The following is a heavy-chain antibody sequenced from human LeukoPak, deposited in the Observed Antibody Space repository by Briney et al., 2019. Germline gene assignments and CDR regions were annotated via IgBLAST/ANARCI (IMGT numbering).Heavy chain of an antibody. D-gene: IGHD3-22*01. V-gene: IGHV4-34*01. CDR3: ARWRDYYDSSGYGSYYYYYGMDV. Sequence: PSETLSLTCAVYGGSFSGYYWSWIRQPPGKGLEWIGEINHSGSTNYNPSLKSRVTISVDTSKNQFSLKLSSVTAADTAVYYCARWRDYYDSSGYGSYYYYYGMDVWGQGTRSPSP. CDR2: INHSGST. J-gene: IGHJ6*02. CDR1: GGSFSGYY.